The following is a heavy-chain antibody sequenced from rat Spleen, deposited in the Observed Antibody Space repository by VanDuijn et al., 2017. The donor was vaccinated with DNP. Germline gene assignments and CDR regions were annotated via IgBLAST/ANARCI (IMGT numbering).Heavy chain of an antibody. V-gene: IGHV5-29*01. CDR3: STLNYYASLSGYFDY. J-gene: IGHJ2*01. CDR2: INYDGSRT. D-gene: IGHD1-12*01. CDR1: GFTFSNYY. Sequence: EVQLVESGGGLVQPEESLKISCAASGFTFSNYYMAWVRQAPKKGLEWVATINYDGSRTYYRDSVKGRFTISRGNAKSTLYLQMDSLRSEDTATYYCSTLNYYASLSGYFDYWGQGVMVTVSS.